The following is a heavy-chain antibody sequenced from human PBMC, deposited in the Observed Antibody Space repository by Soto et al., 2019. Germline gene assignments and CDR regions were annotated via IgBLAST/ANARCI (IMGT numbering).Heavy chain of an antibody. D-gene: IGHD3-3*01. CDR2: IYYSGST. CDR1: VVSISSGGYY. Sequence: SETLSLTCTVSVVSISSGGYYCSWIRQHPWKGLEWIGYIYYSGSTYYNPSLKSRVTISVDTSKNQFSLKLSSVTAADTAVYYCARDGPITIFGVDHYGMHVWGQGTTVTVSS. J-gene: IGHJ6*02. CDR3: ARDGPITIFGVDHYGMHV. V-gene: IGHV4-31*03.